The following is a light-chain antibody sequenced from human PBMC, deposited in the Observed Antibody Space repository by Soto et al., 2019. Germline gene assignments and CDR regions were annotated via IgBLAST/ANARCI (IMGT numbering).Light chain of an antibody. Sequence: EIVLTQSPGTLSLSPGERATLSCRASQSVDSRYLAWYQQKPGQAPRLLIYAVSSRATGIPDRFSGSGSGTDFTITISRLEPEDFAEYYCQQYGNSPRYSFGQGTKLELK. J-gene: IGKJ2*03. V-gene: IGKV3-20*01. CDR3: QQYGNSPRYS. CDR2: AVS. CDR1: QSVDSRY.